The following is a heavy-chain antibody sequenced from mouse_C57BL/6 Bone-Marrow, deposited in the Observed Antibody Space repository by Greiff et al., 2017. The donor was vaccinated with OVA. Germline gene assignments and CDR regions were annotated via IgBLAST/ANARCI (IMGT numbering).Heavy chain of an antibody. V-gene: IGHV5-17*01. CDR3: AKTTARAY. D-gene: IGHD1-2*01. Sequence: EVKLMESGGGLVKPGGSLKLSCAASGFTFSDYGMHWVRQAPEKGLEWVAYISSGSSTFYYADTVKGRFTISRDYAKNTMFLQMTSLRSEDTAMYYCAKTTARAYWGQGTLVTVSA. J-gene: IGHJ3*01. CDR2: ISSGSSTF. CDR1: GFTFSDYG.